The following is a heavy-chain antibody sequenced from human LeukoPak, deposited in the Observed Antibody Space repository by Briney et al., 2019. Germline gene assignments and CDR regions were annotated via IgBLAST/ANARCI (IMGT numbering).Heavy chain of an antibody. V-gene: IGHV5-51*01. CDR2: IYPGDSDT. Sequence: GEALKISCKGSGYRFTSYWIGWVRQVPGKGLEGMGIIYPGDSDTRYSPSFQGQVTISADKSISTAYLQWSSLKASDTAMYYCARLGLLEWLLFDYWGQGTLVTVSS. CDR1: GYRFTSYW. D-gene: IGHD3-3*01. J-gene: IGHJ4*02. CDR3: ARLGLLEWLLFDY.